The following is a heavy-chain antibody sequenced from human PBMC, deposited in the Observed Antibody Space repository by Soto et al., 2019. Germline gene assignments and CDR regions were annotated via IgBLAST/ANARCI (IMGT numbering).Heavy chain of an antibody. J-gene: IGHJ4*02. CDR3: AKLIQRITIFGVVNY. V-gene: IGHV3-23*01. CDR1: GFTFSSYA. D-gene: IGHD3-3*01. Sequence: EVQLLESGGGLVQPGGSLRLSCAASGFTFSSYAMSWVRQAPGKGLEWVSAISGSGGSTYYADSVKGRFTISRDNSKKTLYLQMNSMRAEDTAVYYCAKLIQRITIFGVVNYWGQGTLVTVSS. CDR2: ISGSGGST.